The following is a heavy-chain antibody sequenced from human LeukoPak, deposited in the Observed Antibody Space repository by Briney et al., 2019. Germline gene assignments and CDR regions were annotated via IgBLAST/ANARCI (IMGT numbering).Heavy chain of an antibody. V-gene: IGHV3-48*01. CDR2: ISGSSGTI. J-gene: IGHJ6*03. Sequence: GGSLRLSCAASGFTFSTYSMNWVRQAPGKGLEWVSYISGSSGTIYYADSVKGRFTISRDNAKNSLYLQMNSLRAEDTAVYYCARRSEFGVLDYMDVWGKGTTVTVSS. CDR3: ARRSEFGVLDYMDV. D-gene: IGHD3-16*01. CDR1: GFTFSTYS.